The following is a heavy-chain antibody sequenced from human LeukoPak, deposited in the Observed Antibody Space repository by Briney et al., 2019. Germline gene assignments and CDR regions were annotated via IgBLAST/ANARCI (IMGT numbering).Heavy chain of an antibody. V-gene: IGHV1-2*02. Sequence: SVKVSCHTSGYTFPGYYMHWVRQAPGQGLEWMGWINPNSGGTNYAQRFHGRVTMTRDTSISTAYMELSRLRSDDSAVYYCARYFYDSSGSSSDAYDIWGQGTMVTVSS. CDR1: GYTFPGYY. J-gene: IGHJ3*02. CDR2: INPNSGGT. CDR3: ARYFYDSSGSSSDAYDI. D-gene: IGHD3-22*01.